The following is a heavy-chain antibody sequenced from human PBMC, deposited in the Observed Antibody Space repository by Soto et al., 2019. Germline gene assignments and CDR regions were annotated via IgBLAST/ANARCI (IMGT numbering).Heavy chain of an antibody. CDR3: ARAFGLPWGSGTIGPGSSDD. CDR2: ISGDGQNT. D-gene: IGHD3-10*01. Sequence: EVHLLESGGGLVQPGGSLRLSCAASGFTFNTYAMNWVRQTPGKGLEGVAAISGDGQNTYSSDSVKGRFTISRDKSKNTVYLHMYSLRAEDSALYYCARAFGLPWGSGTIGPGSSDDWGQGALVTGFS. V-gene: IGHV3-23*01. J-gene: IGHJ4*02. CDR1: GFTFNTYA.